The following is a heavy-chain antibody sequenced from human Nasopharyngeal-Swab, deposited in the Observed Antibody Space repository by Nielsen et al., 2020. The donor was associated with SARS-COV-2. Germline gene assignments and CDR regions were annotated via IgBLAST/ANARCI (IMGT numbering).Heavy chain of an antibody. V-gene: IGHV3-7*01. Sequence: GGSLRLSCVASGFMFSEYWMTWVRQAPGKRMEWVATVKQDEGEKHYVDPVKGRFTISRDNAKNSLYLQMNYLRADDTAVYYCARDCGNCGSGVNCDFLGQGTLVTVS. CDR1: GFMFSEYW. CDR2: VKQDEGEK. J-gene: IGHJ4*02. D-gene: IGHD2-21*01. CDR3: ARDCGNCGSGVNCDF.